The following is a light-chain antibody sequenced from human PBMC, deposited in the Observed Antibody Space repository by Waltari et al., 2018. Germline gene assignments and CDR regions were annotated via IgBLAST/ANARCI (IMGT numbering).Light chain of an antibody. CDR2: EVS. CDR3: CSYVGSSTALYV. J-gene: IGLJ1*01. CDR1: RSYGGRSTL. V-gene: IGLV2-23*02. Sequence: QSAPTRPSSVSGCPGQSRTIFCTATRSYGGRSTLVSWSQQHPGKAPKLMIYEVSERPSGVSNRFSGSKSGKTASLTISGLQAEDEADYYCCSYVGSSTALYVFGTGTKVTVL.